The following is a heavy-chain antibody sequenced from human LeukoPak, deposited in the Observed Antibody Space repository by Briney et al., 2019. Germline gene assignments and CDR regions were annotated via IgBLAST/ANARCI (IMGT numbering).Heavy chain of an antibody. CDR3: ARGPTVPIAVAGNFDY. D-gene: IGHD6-19*01. V-gene: IGHV4-59*01. J-gene: IGHJ4*02. CDR2: IYYSGST. Sequence: PSETLSLTCTVSGGSISGYYWSWFRQPPGKGLEWIGYIYYSGSTNYNPSLRSRVTMSVDTSKNQFSLRLSSVTAADTAVYYCARGPTVPIAVAGNFDYWGQGTLVTVSS. CDR1: GGSISGYY.